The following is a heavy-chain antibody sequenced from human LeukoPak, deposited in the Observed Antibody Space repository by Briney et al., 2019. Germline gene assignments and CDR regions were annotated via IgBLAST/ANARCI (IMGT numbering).Heavy chain of an antibody. V-gene: IGHV3-33*01. Sequence: GRALRLSCVASGFAFSSYGMHWVRQAPGKGLEWVAVIWYDGSNKYYADSVEGRFTISRDNSKNTLYLQLNSLRAEDTAVYYCARDENGYSYGWYGMDVWGQGTTVTVSS. J-gene: IGHJ6*02. CDR1: GFAFSSYG. D-gene: IGHD5-18*01. CDR3: ARDENGYSYGWYGMDV. CDR2: IWYDGSNK.